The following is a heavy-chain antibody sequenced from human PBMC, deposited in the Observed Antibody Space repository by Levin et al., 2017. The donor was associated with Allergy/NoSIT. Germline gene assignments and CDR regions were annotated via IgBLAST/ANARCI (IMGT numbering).Heavy chain of an antibody. CDR2: IDPSDSYT. J-gene: IGHJ3*02. Sequence: ASVKVSCKGSGYSFTSYWISWVRQMPGKGLEWMGRIDPSDSYTNYSPSFQGHVTISADKSISTAYLQWSSLKASDTAMYYCARQGAGYDILTGRNAFDIWGQGTMVTVSS. D-gene: IGHD3-9*01. CDR3: ARQGAGYDILTGRNAFDI. CDR1: GYSFTSYW. V-gene: IGHV5-10-1*01.